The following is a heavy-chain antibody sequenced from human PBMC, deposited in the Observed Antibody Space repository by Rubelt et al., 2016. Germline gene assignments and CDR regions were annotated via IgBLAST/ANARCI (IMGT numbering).Heavy chain of an antibody. CDR3: AKDLAGSGAFDI. D-gene: IGHD3-10*01. CDR2: ISSDGGNK. V-gene: IGHV3-30*09. J-gene: IGHJ3*02. Sequence: ARQAPGKGLEWVAVISSDGGNKYYADSVRGRFAISRDNSKSTLYLQMNSLRAEDTAVYYCAKDLAGSGAFDIWGQGTMVTVSS.